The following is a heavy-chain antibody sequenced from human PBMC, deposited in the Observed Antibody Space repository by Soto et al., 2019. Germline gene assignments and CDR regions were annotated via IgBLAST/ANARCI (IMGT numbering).Heavy chain of an antibody. CDR1: GFTFGAYT. V-gene: IGHV3-30*14. D-gene: IGHD1-26*01. Sequence: QMQLVESGGGVVQPGRSLRLSCAASGFTFGAYTMHWVRQAPGKGLEWVEVISYAGNRERYTDPVKGRFTVSRDNSKSTMYLQMNSLRAEDTAVYYCARDGYSGRSDGFDVWGQGTMVTVSS. CDR3: ARDGYSGRSDGFDV. CDR2: ISYAGNRE. J-gene: IGHJ3*01.